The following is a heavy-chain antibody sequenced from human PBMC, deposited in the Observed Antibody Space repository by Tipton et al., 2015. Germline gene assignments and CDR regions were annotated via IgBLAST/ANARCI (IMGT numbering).Heavy chain of an antibody. Sequence: QLVQSGAEMKKPGESLKISCKGSGYIFASYWIGWVRQMPGKGLEWMGIIYPSNSDTRYSPSFQGQVTISADKSISTAYLQWSSLKASDTAMYYCAKSYGGNSGGNDYWGQGTLVTVSS. J-gene: IGHJ4*02. D-gene: IGHD4-23*01. CDR2: IYPSNSDT. CDR1: GYIFASYW. V-gene: IGHV5-51*01. CDR3: AKSYGGNSGGNDY.